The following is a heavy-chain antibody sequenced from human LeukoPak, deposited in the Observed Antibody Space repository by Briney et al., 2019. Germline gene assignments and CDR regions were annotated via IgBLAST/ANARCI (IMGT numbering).Heavy chain of an antibody. CDR1: AGSISSGDYY. CDR3: ARGIGTSYDSSRDAFDM. Sequence: SSQTQSLTCTVSAGSISSGDYYWSWIRQPAGKGLEWIGRIYSPGTNYNYNPSLKSRVTISIDTSKNQFSLKLTSVTAADTAVYYCARGIGTSYDSSRDAFDMWGQGTMVTVSS. D-gene: IGHD3-22*01. J-gene: IGHJ3*02. CDR2: IYSPGTN. V-gene: IGHV4-61*02.